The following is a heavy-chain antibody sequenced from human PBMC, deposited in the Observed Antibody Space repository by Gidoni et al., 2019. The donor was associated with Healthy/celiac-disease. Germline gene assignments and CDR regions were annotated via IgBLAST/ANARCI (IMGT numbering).Heavy chain of an antibody. Sequence: EVQLVESGGGLVQPGGSLRLSCAASGFTFSSYWMSWVRQAPGKGLEWVANIKQDGSEKYDVDSVKGRFTISRDNAKNSLYLQMNSLRAEDTAVYYCAILGSSWSFDYWGQGTLVTVSS. D-gene: IGHD6-13*01. J-gene: IGHJ4*02. V-gene: IGHV3-7*01. CDR3: AILGSSWSFDY. CDR1: GFTFSSYW. CDR2: IKQDGSEK.